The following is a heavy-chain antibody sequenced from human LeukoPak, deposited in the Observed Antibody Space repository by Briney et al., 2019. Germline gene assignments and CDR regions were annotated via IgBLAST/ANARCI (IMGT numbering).Heavy chain of an antibody. V-gene: IGHV3-23*01. CDR1: GFTFSNYG. CDR2: ISVSATST. J-gene: IGHJ5*02. D-gene: IGHD6-19*01. CDR3: AREGSSGWYLRWFDP. Sequence: GGTLRLSCAASGFTFSNYGMSWVRQAPGKRLEWVSTISVSATSTYYADSVKGRFTISRDNAKNSLYLQMNSLRAEDTAVYYCAREGSSGWYLRWFDPWGQGTLVTVSS.